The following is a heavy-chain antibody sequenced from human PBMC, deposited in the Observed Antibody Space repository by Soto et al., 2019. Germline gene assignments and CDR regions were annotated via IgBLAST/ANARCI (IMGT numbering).Heavy chain of an antibody. CDR2: IWYDGSNK. J-gene: IGHJ5*02. CDR1: GFTFSSYG. Sequence: QVQLVESGGGVVQPGRSLRLSCAASGFTFSSYGMHWVRQXPGXXLEWVAVIWYDGSNKYYADSVKGRFTISRDNSKNTLYLQMNSLRAEDTAVYYCARDRTRAXRFPWFDPWGQGTLVTVSS. D-gene: IGHD6-6*01. CDR3: ARDRTRAXRFPWFDP. V-gene: IGHV3-33*01.